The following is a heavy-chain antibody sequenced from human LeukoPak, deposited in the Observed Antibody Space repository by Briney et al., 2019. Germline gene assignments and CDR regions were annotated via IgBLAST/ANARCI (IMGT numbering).Heavy chain of an antibody. Sequence: PGGSLRLSCAASGFTFSHFWMSWVRQAPGKGLEWVAYIKITGSETYYVDSVKGRFTITRDNTRNSLFLQMYSLRAEDTAVYFCAREDGYCSGGNCYSYFDSWGQGTLVTVSS. D-gene: IGHD2-15*01. CDR2: IKITGSET. CDR3: AREDGYCSGGNCYSYFDS. CDR1: GFTFSHFW. V-gene: IGHV3-7*01. J-gene: IGHJ4*02.